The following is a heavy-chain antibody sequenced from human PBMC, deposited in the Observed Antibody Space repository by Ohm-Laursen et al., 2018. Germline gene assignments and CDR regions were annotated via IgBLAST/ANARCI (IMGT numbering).Heavy chain of an antibody. CDR3: ARNHFDY. CDR2: ISYDESDE. V-gene: IGHV3-30*03. J-gene: IGHJ4*02. CDR1: GFTFSSCG. Sequence: SLRLSCTAFGFTFSSCGMHWVRQAPGKGLEWVALISYDESDEYYADSVKGRFTISRDNSKNTLYLQMNSLRAEDTAVYYCARNHFDYWGQGTLAIVSS.